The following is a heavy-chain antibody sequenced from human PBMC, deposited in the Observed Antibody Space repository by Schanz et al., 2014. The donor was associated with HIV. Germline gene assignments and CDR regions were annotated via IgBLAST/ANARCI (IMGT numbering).Heavy chain of an antibody. Sequence: QVQLVESGGGVVQPGRSLRLSCAASGFTFRDSVVSWVRQAPGKGLEWVARISPDGDTQHYADSLKGRFTISRDNFKNTLDLQMDSLRPDDTAVYYCAKGYTSSSVFNLWGRGTLVTVSS. D-gene: IGHD6-6*01. J-gene: IGHJ2*01. CDR3: AKGYTSSSVFNL. CDR2: ISPDGDTQ. CDR1: GFTFRDSV. V-gene: IGHV3-30*18.